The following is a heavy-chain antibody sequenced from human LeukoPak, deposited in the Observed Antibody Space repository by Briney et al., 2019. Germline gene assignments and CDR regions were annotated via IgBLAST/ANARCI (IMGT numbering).Heavy chain of an antibody. J-gene: IGHJ4*02. Sequence: ASVKVSCKVSGYTLTELSMHWVRQAPGKGLEWMGGFDPEDGETIYAQKFQGRVTMTEDTSTDTAYMELSSLRSEDTAVYYRATDYDILTGYANWGQGTLVTVSS. V-gene: IGHV1-24*01. CDR3: ATDYDILTGYAN. CDR2: FDPEDGET. D-gene: IGHD3-9*01. CDR1: GYTLTELS.